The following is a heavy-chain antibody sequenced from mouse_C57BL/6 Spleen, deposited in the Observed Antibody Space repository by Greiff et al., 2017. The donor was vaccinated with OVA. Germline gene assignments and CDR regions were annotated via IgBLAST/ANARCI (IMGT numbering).Heavy chain of an antibody. CDR3: ARGSNYLYYAMDY. V-gene: IGHV1-72*01. CDR1: GYTFTSYW. CDR2: IDPNSGGT. D-gene: IGHD2-5*01. J-gene: IGHJ4*01. Sequence: QVQLQQPGAELVKPGASVKLSCKASGYTFTSYWMHWVKQRPGRGLEWIGRIDPNSGGTKYNEKFKSKATLTVDKPSSTAYMQLSSLTSEDSAVYDCARGSNYLYYAMDYWGQGTSGTVSS.